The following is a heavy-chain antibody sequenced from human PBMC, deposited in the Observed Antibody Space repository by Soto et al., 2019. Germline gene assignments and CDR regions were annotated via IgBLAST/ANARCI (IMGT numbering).Heavy chain of an antibody. D-gene: IGHD3-3*01. J-gene: IGHJ4*02. V-gene: IGHV3-11*05. CDR1: GFTFSDYY. CDR3: AGGGGCGYYTIDY. Sequence: QVQLVESGGGLVKPGGSLRLSCAASGFTFSDYYMSWIRQAPGKGLEWVSYISSSSSYTNYADSVKGRFTISRDNAKNSLYLQMNSLRGEETGVYYCAGGGGCGYYTIDYWGQGTLVTVSS. CDR2: ISSSSSYT.